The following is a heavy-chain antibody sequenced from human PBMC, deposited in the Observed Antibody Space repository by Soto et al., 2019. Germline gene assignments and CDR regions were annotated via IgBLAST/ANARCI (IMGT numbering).Heavy chain of an antibody. Sequence: SETLSLTCTVSGGSISSCGYYWSWIRQHPGKGLEWIGYIYYSGSTYYNPSLKSRVTISVDTSKNQFSLKLSSVTAADTAVYYCARHYAIFGVSFDYWGQGTLVTVSS. CDR3: ARHYAIFGVSFDY. J-gene: IGHJ4*02. CDR2: IYYSGST. CDR1: GGSISSCGYY. V-gene: IGHV4-31*03. D-gene: IGHD3-3*01.